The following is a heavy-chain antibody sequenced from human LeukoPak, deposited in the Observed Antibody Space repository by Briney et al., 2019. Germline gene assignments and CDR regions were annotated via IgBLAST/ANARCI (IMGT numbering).Heavy chain of an antibody. D-gene: IGHD7-27*01. CDR3: ARLNWGAEDY. Sequence: PSETLSLTCTVSGGSISSYYWGWIRQPPGKGLEWIGSIHKSGSTYYNPSLKSRVTLSVDTSKNQFSLNLGSVTATDTAVYYCARLNWGAEDYWGQGALVTVSS. V-gene: IGHV4-39*01. CDR1: GGSISSYY. CDR2: IHKSGST. J-gene: IGHJ4*02.